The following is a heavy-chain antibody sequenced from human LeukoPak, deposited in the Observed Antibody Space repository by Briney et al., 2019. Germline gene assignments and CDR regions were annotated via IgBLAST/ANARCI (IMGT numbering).Heavy chain of an antibody. Sequence: PSETLSLTRAVYGGSFSGYYWSWIRQPPGKGLEWIGEINHSGSTNYNPSLKSRVTISVDTSKNQFSLKLSSVTAADTAVYYCARGLVAAAGTPPGYWGQGTLVTVSS. V-gene: IGHV4-34*01. CDR1: GGSFSGYY. CDR2: INHSGST. J-gene: IGHJ4*02. D-gene: IGHD6-13*01. CDR3: ARGLVAAAGTPPGY.